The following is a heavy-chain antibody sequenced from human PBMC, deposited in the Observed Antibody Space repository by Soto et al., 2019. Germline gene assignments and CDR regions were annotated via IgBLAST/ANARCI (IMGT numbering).Heavy chain of an antibody. J-gene: IGHJ5*02. CDR3: AGCYGGSHNWFDP. CDR1: GGSISSGDYY. V-gene: IGHV4-30-4*01. D-gene: IGHD2-15*01. CDR2: IYYSGST. Sequence: ASETLSLTCTVSGGSISSGDYYWSWIRQPPGKGLEWIGYIYYSGSTYYNPSLKSRVTISVDTSKNQFSLKLSSVTAADTAVYYCAGCYGGSHNWFDPWGQGTLVTVSS.